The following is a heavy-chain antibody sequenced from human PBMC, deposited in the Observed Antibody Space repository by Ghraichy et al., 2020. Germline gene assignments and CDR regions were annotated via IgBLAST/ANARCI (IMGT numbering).Heavy chain of an antibody. CDR1: GGSISSYY. CDR3: ARAPRSYDILTGHYYYYGMDV. Sequence: SETLSLTCTVSGGSISSYYWSWIRQPPGKGLEWIGYIYYSGSTNYNPSLKSRVTISVDTSKNQFSLKLSSVTAADTAVYYCARAPRSYDILTGHYYYYGMDVWGQGTTVTVSS. CDR2: IYYSGST. D-gene: IGHD3-9*01. J-gene: IGHJ6*02. V-gene: IGHV4-59*01.